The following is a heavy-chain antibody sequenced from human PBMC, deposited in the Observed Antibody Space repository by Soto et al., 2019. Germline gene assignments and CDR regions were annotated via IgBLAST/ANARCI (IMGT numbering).Heavy chain of an antibody. CDR1: GGSISSGGYS. CDR2: IYHSGST. D-gene: IGHD3-3*01. V-gene: IGHV4-30-2*01. Sequence: QLQLQESGSGLVKPSQTLSLTCAVSGGSISSGGYSWSWIRQPPGKGLEWIGYIYHSGSTYYNPSLKSRVTISVDRSKNQFSMKRSSVTAADTAVYYCARVAYDFWSGYPIGSKYFDYWGQGTLVTVSS. J-gene: IGHJ4*02. CDR3: ARVAYDFWSGYPIGSKYFDY.